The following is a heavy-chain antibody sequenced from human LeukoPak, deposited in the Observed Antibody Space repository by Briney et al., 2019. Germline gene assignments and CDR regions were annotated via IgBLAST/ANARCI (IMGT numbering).Heavy chain of an antibody. D-gene: IGHD4-11*01. CDR1: GGSISSGGYY. J-gene: IGHJ4*02. V-gene: IGHV4-39*01. CDR2: IYYSGST. CDR3: ARGDYTLPFDY. Sequence: SQTLSLTCTVSGGSISSGGYYWSWIRQPPGKGLEWIGSIYYSGSTYYNPSLKSRVTISVDTSKNQFSLKLSSVTAADTAVYYCARGDYTLPFDYWGQGTLVTVSS.